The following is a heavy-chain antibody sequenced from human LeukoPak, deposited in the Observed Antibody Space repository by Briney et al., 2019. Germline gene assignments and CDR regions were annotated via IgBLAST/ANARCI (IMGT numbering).Heavy chain of an antibody. D-gene: IGHD3-16*01. Sequence: SETLSLTCAVYGGSFSGYYWSWIRQPPGKGLEWIGEINHSGSTNYNPSLKSRVTISVDTSKNQFSLKLSSATAADTAVYYCARGYVLFDYWGQGTLVTVSS. J-gene: IGHJ4*02. CDR1: GGSFSGYY. CDR2: INHSGST. CDR3: ARGYVLFDY. V-gene: IGHV4-34*01.